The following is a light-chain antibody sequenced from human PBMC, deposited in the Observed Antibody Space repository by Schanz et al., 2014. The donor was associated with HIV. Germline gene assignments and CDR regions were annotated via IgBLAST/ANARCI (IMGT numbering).Light chain of an antibody. Sequence: DFVLTQSPDSLAVSLGERATINCKSSQSVFRSSNNKNYLVWYQQKPGQPPKLLISWASIRESGVPDRFSGSGSGTDFTLTISSLQSEDCAVYFCQQYNNWPPLTFGGGTKVQIK. V-gene: IGKV4-1*01. J-gene: IGKJ4*01. CDR2: WAS. CDR1: QSVFRSSNNKNY. CDR3: QQYNNWPPLT.